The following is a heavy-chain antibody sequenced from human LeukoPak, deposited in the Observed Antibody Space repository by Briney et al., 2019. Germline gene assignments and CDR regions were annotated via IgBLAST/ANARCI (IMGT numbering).Heavy chain of an antibody. CDR1: GLTVSSNY. CDR2: IYSGGST. J-gene: IGHJ4*02. Sequence: GGSLILSCAASGLTVSSNYMTWVRQAPGKGLEWVSIIYSGGSTYYADSVKGRFTISRDNSENTVYLQMNRLRAEDTALYYCARDPRYCSGGACSRGDYWGQGTLVTVSS. D-gene: IGHD2-15*01. CDR3: ARDPRYCSGGACSRGDY. V-gene: IGHV3-53*01.